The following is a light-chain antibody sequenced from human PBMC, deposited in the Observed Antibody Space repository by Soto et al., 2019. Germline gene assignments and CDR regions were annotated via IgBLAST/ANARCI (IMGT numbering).Light chain of an antibody. CDR2: GAS. CDR3: QHYNNSLPIP. V-gene: IGKV3-15*01. CDR1: QSVGIN. J-gene: IGKJ5*01. Sequence: EIVMTQSPATLSVSPGEGATLSCRASQSVGINLAWYQQKPGQAPRVVVYGASTRATGIPDRFSGSGSGTDFTLTISRLEPEDFAVYFCQHYNNSLPIPFGQGTRLENK.